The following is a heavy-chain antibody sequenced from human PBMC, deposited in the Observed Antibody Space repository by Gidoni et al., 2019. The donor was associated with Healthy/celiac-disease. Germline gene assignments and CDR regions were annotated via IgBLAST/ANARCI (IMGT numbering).Heavy chain of an antibody. CDR3: ARVGYCSGGSCYSGGNFDY. D-gene: IGHD2-15*01. V-gene: IGHV4-59*01. CDR2: ISYSEST. J-gene: IGHJ4*02. CDR1: GASISSYY. Sequence: QVQLQESGPVLVKPSGTLSLICTVSGASISSYYWTWIRQPPGKGLEWIGYISYSESTNYNPSPKSRVTISVDTSKNQFSLRLSSVTAADTAVYYCARVGYCSGGSCYSGGNFDYWGQGTLVTVSS.